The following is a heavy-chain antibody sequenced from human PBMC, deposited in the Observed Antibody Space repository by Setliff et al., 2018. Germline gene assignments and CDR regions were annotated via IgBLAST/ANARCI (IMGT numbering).Heavy chain of an antibody. J-gene: IGHJ3*02. V-gene: IGHV1-24*01. CDR1: GYTLTELS. Sequence: ASVKVSCKGSGYTLTELSMHWVRQAPGKGLEWMGGFDPEDGETIYAQKFQGRVTITADKSTSTAYMELSSLRSEDTAVYYCATPRSGIIDAFDIWGQGTMVTVSS. CDR3: ATPRSGIIDAFDI. CDR2: FDPEDGET.